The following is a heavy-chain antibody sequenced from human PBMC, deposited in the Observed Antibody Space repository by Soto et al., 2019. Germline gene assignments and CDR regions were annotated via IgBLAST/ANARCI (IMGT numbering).Heavy chain of an antibody. CDR1: GFTFTRSA. D-gene: IGHD4-17*01. CDR3: AAFATTGDAFDV. CDR2: IVVGSGNT. Sequence: ASVNVSCKASGFTFTRSAVQWVRQARGQRPEWIGWIVVGSGNTNYAQKFQERVTITRDMSTSTAYMELSSLRSEDTAVYYCAAFATTGDAFDVWGQGTMVTVSS. V-gene: IGHV1-58*01. J-gene: IGHJ3*01.